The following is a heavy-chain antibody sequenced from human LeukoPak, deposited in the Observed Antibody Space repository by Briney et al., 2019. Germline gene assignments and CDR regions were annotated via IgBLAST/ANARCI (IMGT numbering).Heavy chain of an antibody. D-gene: IGHD2-2*02. Sequence: GGSLRLSCTASGFTFRDYGLSWVRHAPGKGLEWVSDINWNGGRTGYADSVKGRFTISRDNAKNSLYLQMNSLRVEDTALYYCAREHYTAGFDYWGQGTLVTVSS. V-gene: IGHV3-20*04. CDR1: GFTFRDYG. CDR3: AREHYTAGFDY. CDR2: INWNGGRT. J-gene: IGHJ4*02.